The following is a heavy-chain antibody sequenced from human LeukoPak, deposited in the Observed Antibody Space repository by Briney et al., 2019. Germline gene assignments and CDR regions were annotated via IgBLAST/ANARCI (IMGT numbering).Heavy chain of an antibody. CDR1: GFTFSSYG. CDR2: IWYDGSNK. D-gene: IGHD3-10*01. J-gene: IGHJ6*02. Sequence: PGRSLRLSCAASGFTFSSYGMHWVRQAPGKGLEWVAVIWYDGSNKYYADSVKGRFTISRDNSKNTLYLQMNSLRAEDTAVYYCARDHYASGISGGMDVWGQGITVTVSS. CDR3: ARDHYASGISGGMDV. V-gene: IGHV3-33*01.